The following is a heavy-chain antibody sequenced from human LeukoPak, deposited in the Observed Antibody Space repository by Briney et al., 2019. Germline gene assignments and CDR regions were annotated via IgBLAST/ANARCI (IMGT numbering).Heavy chain of an antibody. J-gene: IGHJ6*02. CDR2: ISSSSSYI. CDR1: GFTFSSYA. CDR3: ARGVVPYYYYYGMDV. V-gene: IGHV3-21*01. D-gene: IGHD2-15*01. Sequence: GGSLRLSCAASGFTFSSYAMHWVRQAPGKGLEWVSSISSSSSYIYYADSVKGRFTISRDNAKNSLYLQMNSLRAEDTAVYYCARGVVPYYYYYGMDVWGQGTTVTVSS.